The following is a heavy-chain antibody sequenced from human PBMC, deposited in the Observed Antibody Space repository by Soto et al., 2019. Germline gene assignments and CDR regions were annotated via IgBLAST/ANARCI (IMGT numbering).Heavy chain of an antibody. D-gene: IGHD3-22*01. CDR3: AVVDSSAYSAGPIGY. CDR2: IVVGSGST. V-gene: IGHV1-58*01. Sequence: QMQLVQSGPEVKKPGTSVKVSCKASGFTFTSSTVQWVRQARGQRLEWVGWIVVGSGSTNYAQKFQERVTITRDMFTITVYMELSSLRSEDTAVYHSAVVDSSAYSAGPIGYWGQGTLVTVSS. CDR1: GFTFTSST. J-gene: IGHJ4*02.